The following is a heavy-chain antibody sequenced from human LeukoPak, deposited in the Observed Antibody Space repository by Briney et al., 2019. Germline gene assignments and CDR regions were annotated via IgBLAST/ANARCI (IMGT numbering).Heavy chain of an antibody. V-gene: IGHV1-69*01. Sequence: GASVKVSCKASGGTFSSYAISWVRQAPGQGLEWMGGIVPIFGTANYAQKFQGRVTITADESTSTAYMELSSLRSEDTAVYYCARKATVTGQYYFDYWGRGTLVTVSS. CDR2: IVPIFGTA. D-gene: IGHD4-17*01. J-gene: IGHJ4*02. CDR1: GGTFSSYA. CDR3: ARKATVTGQYYFDY.